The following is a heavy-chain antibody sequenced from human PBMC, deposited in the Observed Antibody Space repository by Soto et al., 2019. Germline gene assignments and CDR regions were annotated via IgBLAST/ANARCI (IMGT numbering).Heavy chain of an antibody. CDR1: GFTFSKAW. CDR3: ATVVGYCSGVSCYFGWFDP. J-gene: IGHJ5*02. CDR2: IKRKTDGGTT. V-gene: IGHV3-15*01. D-gene: IGHD2-15*01. Sequence: EVQLVESGGGLVKPGGSLRLSCAASGFTFSKAWMSWVRQAPGKGLEWVGHIKRKTDGGTTDYAAPVKGRFTISRDDSKNTLGLQMNSLKTEDTAVYYCATVVGYCSGVSCYFGWFDPWGQGTLVTVSS.